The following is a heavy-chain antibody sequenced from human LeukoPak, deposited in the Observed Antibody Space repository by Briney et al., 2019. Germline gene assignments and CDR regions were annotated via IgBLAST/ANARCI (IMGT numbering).Heavy chain of an antibody. CDR1: GYTFTSYY. CDR3: ARDCSGGSCYPGRGYFDY. Sequence: ASVKVSCKASGYTFTSYYMHWERRAPGQGLEWMGIINPSGGSTSYAQKFQGRVTMTRDTSTSTVYMELSSLRSEDTAVYYCARDCSGGSCYPGRGYFDYWGQGTLVTVSP. V-gene: IGHV1-46*01. D-gene: IGHD2-15*01. J-gene: IGHJ4*02. CDR2: INPSGGST.